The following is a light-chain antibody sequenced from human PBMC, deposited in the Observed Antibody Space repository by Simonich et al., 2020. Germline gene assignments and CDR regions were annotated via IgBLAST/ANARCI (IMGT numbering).Light chain of an antibody. Sequence: NFMLTQPHSVSESPGKTVTISCTRSSGSMASNYVQWYQQRPGSSPTTVSYAENHSPPGVPGRSSGSIDSSSNSASLTISGLKTEDEADYYCQSYDSSNQVFGGGTKLTVL. CDR3: QSYDSSNQV. V-gene: IGLV6-57*01. CDR2: AEN. CDR1: SGSMASNY. J-gene: IGLJ2*01.